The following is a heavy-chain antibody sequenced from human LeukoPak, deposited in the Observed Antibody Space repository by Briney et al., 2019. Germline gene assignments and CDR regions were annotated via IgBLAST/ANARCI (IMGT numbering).Heavy chain of an antibody. J-gene: IGHJ4*02. CDR2: ISGSGGST. V-gene: IGHV3-23*01. CDR1: GFTLSSSA. CDR3: AKGSTSWYAGPSDY. D-gene: IGHD6-13*01. Sequence: PGGSLRLSCAASGFTLSSSAMSWARQAPGKGLEWVSGISGSGGSTYYADSVKGRFTISRDNSKNTLYLQMNSLRAEDTAVYYCAKGSTSWYAGPSDYWGQGTLVTVSS.